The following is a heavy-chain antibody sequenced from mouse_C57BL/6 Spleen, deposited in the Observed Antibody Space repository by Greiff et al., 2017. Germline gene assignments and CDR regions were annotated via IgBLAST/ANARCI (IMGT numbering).Heavy chain of an antibody. CDR2: IDPENGDT. CDR3: TTRLPVDY. V-gene: IGHV14-4*01. CDR1: GFNIKDDY. D-gene: IGHD2-2*01. Sequence: VQLQQSGAELVRPGASVKLSCTASGFNIKDDYMHWVKQRPEQGLEWIGWIDPENGDTEYASKFQGKATITADTSSNTAYLQLSSLTSEDTAVYYCTTRLPVDYWGQGTTLTVSS. J-gene: IGHJ2*01.